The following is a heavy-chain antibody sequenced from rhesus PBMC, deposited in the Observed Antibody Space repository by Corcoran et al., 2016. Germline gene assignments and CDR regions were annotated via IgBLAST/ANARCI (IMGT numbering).Heavy chain of an antibody. CDR3: AKGDYGSN. CDR1: GFTFSSYW. CDR2: INSGGNST. V-gene: IGHV3S25*01. D-gene: IGHD4-29*01. Sequence: EVQLVESGGGLAKPGGSLRLSRAASGFTFSSYWMNWVRQAPGKGLEWVSAINSGGNSTYYADSVKGRFTISRDNSKNTLSLQMNSLRAEDTAVYYCAKGDYGSNWGQGVLVTVSS. J-gene: IGHJ4*01.